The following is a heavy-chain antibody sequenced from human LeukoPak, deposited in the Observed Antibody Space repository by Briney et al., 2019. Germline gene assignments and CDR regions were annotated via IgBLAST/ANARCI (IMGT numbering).Heavy chain of an antibody. CDR3: AKGRYCDSTTCAYHGLDV. CDR1: GFTFSSYA. Sequence: RPGGSLRLSCAASGFTFSSYAMSWVRRAPGKGLEWVSTITGSGGTTNYADSVKGRFTISRDNSKNTLSLQVNSLSAEDTAVYYCAKGRYCDSTTCAYHGLDVWGQGTTVTVS. J-gene: IGHJ6*02. V-gene: IGHV3-23*01. D-gene: IGHD2-2*01. CDR2: ITGSGGTT.